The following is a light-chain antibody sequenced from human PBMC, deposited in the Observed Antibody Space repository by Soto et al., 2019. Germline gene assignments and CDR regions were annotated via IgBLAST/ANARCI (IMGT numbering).Light chain of an antibody. CDR2: HAS. V-gene: IGKV1-5*01. Sequence: DIQITQSPSTLSASIGDTVTVACRASQGISNWLAWYQQKPGKAPKLLIFHASSLESGVPLRFSGSGSGTEFTLTISSLQSDDFATYYCQQYSSYPTFGQGTKVDI. CDR1: QGISNW. CDR3: QQYSSYPT. J-gene: IGKJ1*01.